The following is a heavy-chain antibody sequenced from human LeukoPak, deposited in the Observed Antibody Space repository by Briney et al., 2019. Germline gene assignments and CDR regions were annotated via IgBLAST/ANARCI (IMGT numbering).Heavy chain of an antibody. V-gene: IGHV4-34*01. J-gene: IGHJ4*02. CDR1: GGSFSGYY. CDR3: ARSHTVAGFDY. D-gene: IGHD4-23*01. Sequence: PSETLSPTCAVYGGSFSGYYWSWIRQPPGKGLEWIGEINHSGSTNYNPSLKSRVTISVDTSKNQFSLKLSSVTAADTAVYYCARSHTVAGFDYWGQGTLVTVSS. CDR2: INHSGST.